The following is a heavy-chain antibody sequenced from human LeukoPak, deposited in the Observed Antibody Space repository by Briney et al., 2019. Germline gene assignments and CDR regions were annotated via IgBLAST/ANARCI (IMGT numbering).Heavy chain of an antibody. CDR3: ANADSDGHFDY. D-gene: IGHD2-15*01. J-gene: IGHJ4*02. Sequence: GRSLRLSCAASGFTLSSYGMHWVGQAPGKGLEWVAVISYDGSNKYYADSVKGRFTISRDNSKNTLYLQMNSLRAEDTAVYYCANADSDGHFDYWGQGPLVTVSS. V-gene: IGHV3-30*18. CDR2: ISYDGSNK. CDR1: GFTLSSYG.